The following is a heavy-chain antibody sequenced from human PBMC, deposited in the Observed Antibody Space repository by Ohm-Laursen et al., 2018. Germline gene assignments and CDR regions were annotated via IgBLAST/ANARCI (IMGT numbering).Heavy chain of an antibody. CDR3: ARETQQQLGRGFDY. CDR2: FYTSEST. D-gene: IGHD1-1*01. Sequence: SDTLSLTCTVSSGSISSYYWSWIRQPAGKGLEWIGRFYTSESTNYNPSLKSRVTMSVDTSKNQFSLKVSSVTAADTAVYYCARETQQQLGRGFDYWGQGTLVTVSS. CDR1: SGSISSYY. V-gene: IGHV4-4*07. J-gene: IGHJ4*02.